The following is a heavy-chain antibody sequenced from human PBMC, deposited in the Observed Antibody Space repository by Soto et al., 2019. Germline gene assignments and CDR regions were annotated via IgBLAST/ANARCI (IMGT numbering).Heavy chain of an antibody. Sequence: GGSLRLSCSASGFTFSSYEMNWVRQAPGKGLEWVSYISDSGRTIYYADSVKGRFTVSRDDAQNSVYLQMDSLRAEDTAVYYCARDLLHYDFWSGYSAYFYYGTDVWGPATKVTVSS. D-gene: IGHD3-3*01. CDR2: ISDSGRTI. V-gene: IGHV3-48*03. J-gene: IGHJ6*02. CDR1: GFTFSSYE. CDR3: ARDLLHYDFWSGYSAYFYYGTDV.